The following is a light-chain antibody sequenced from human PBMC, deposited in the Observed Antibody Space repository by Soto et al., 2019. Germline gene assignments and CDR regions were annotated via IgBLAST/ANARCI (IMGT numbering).Light chain of an antibody. CDR3: SSYTSSSTRVV. V-gene: IGLV2-14*01. CDR2: DVS. J-gene: IGLJ2*01. CDR1: SSDVGGYNY. Sequence: LTQPASVSGSPGQSITISCTGTSSDVGGYNYVSWYQQHPGKAPKLMIYDVSNRPSGVSNRFSGSKSGNTASLTISGLQAEDEADYYCSSYTSSSTRVVFGGGTKLTVL.